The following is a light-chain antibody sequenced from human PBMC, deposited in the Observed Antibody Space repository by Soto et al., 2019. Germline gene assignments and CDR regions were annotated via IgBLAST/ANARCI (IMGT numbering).Light chain of an antibody. CDR3: QQYHDYPWT. V-gene: IGKV1-5*03. CDR2: KAS. CDR1: QSISAW. Sequence: IHLTHSPSSLSASIGYIFSVTCLASQSISAWLAWYQQKPGKAPNLLIYKASSLESGVPSRFSGTGSGTEFTLIISSLQPDDFATYYCQQYHDYPWTFGQGTKVDIK. J-gene: IGKJ1*01.